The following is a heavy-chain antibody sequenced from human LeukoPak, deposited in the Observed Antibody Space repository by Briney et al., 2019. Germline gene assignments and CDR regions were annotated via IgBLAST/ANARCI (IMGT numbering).Heavy chain of an antibody. V-gene: IGHV3-30*18. Sequence: GGSLRLSCAASGFTFSSYGMHWVRQAPGKGLEWVAVISYDGSNKYYADSVKGRFTISRDNSKNTLYLQMNGLRAEDTAVYYCAKVQKGAAAGPDYWGQGTLVTVSS. CDR2: ISYDGSNK. D-gene: IGHD6-13*01. J-gene: IGHJ4*02. CDR1: GFTFSSYG. CDR3: AKVQKGAAAGPDY.